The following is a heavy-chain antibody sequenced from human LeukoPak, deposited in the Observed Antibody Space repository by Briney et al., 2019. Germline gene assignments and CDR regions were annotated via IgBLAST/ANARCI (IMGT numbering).Heavy chain of an antibody. D-gene: IGHD6-25*01. CDR2: INHSGTT. CDR3: ASSRGYSNGLWYYYMDV. J-gene: IGHJ6*03. Sequence: PSETLSLTCAVYGGTFSGYYWSWIRQPPGKGLEWIGEINHSGTTNYNPSLKSRVSVSIDTSKNQFSLKLRSVTAADTGVYYCASSRGYSNGLWYYYMDVWGTGTTVIVSS. CDR1: GGTFSGYY. V-gene: IGHV4-34*01.